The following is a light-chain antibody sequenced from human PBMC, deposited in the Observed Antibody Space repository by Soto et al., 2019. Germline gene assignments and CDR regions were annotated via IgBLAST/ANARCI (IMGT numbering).Light chain of an antibody. Sequence: DIVMTQCPDSLAVSLGERATINCKSSQSVLYSSNNKNYLAWYQQKPGQPPKLLIYWASSRESGVPDRFSGSGSGTDFTLTISSLQAEDVAVYYCQQYYISPQTFGQGTKLEIK. V-gene: IGKV4-1*01. CDR1: QSVLYSSNNKNY. CDR2: WAS. CDR3: QQYYISPQT. J-gene: IGKJ2*01.